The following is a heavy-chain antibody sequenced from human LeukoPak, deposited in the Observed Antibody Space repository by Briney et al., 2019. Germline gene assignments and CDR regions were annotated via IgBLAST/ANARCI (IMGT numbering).Heavy chain of an antibody. CDR1: GFTFTSYW. CDR3: ARGADCSGGSCYYYYYMDV. V-gene: IGHV3-7*01. CDR2: INQDGTEK. Sequence: GGSLRPSCAASGFTFTSYWMSRVRQAPGKGLEWVANINQDGTEKYYVGSVKGRFTISRDNAKNSLYLQMNSLRAEDTAVYYCARGADCSGGSCYYYYYMDVRGKGTTVTISS. J-gene: IGHJ6*03. D-gene: IGHD2-15*01.